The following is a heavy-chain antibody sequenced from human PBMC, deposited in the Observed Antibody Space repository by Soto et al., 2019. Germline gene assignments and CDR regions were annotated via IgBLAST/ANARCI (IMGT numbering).Heavy chain of an antibody. J-gene: IGHJ4*02. CDR2: INSDGSST. D-gene: IGHD3-16*01. CDR3: AIAFGAPFDY. Sequence: GGSLRLSCAASGFTFSSYSMNWVRQAPGKGLVWVSRINSDGSSTSYADSVKGRFIISRDNAKNTLYLQMNSLRAEDTAVYYCAIAFGAPFDYWGQGTLVTVSS. V-gene: IGHV3-74*01. CDR1: GFTFSSYS.